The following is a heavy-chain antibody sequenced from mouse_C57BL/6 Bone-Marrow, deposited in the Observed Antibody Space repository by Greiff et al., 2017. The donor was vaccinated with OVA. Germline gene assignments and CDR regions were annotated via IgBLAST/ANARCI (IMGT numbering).Heavy chain of an antibody. J-gene: IGHJ2*01. CDR1: GYTFTSYG. CDR3: ARWSYYYGSSYGGDY. D-gene: IGHD1-1*01. V-gene: IGHV1-81*01. CDR2: IYPRSGNT. Sequence: QVQLKESGAELARPGASVKLSCKASGYTFTSYGISWVKQRTGQGLEWIGEIYPRSGNTYYNEKFKGKATLTVDKSSSTAYMELRSLTSEDTAVYICARWSYYYGSSYGGDYWGQGTTLTVSS.